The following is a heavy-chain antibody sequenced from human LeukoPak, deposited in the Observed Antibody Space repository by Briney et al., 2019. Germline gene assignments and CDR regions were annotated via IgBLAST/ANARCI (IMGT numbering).Heavy chain of an antibody. D-gene: IGHD1-14*01. Sequence: ASVKVSCKASGYTFNSYGVTWVRQAPGKGLEWMGWISAYNGNTNYAQKFQGRVSMTTDTSTSTAYMDLRSLKSDDTAVYYCARAGGENHVDAFHIWGQGTMVTVSS. CDR3: ARAGGENHVDAFHI. V-gene: IGHV1-18*01. J-gene: IGHJ3*02. CDR2: ISAYNGNT. CDR1: GYTFNSYG.